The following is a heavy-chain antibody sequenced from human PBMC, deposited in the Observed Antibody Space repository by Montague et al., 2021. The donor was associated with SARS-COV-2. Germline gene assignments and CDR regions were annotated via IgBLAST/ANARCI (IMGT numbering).Heavy chain of an antibody. CDR1: GGSISDGGYS. Sequence: SETLSLTCTVSGGSISDGGYSWTWIRQLPGKGPEWIGCIYYSGSTFYNPSLRSRVTISVDTSKNQFSLKLSSVTAADTAVYYCARREDYYGSGSYPNWGQGTLVTVSS. CDR3: ARREDYYGSGSYPN. V-gene: IGHV4-39*01. D-gene: IGHD3-10*01. CDR2: IYYSGST. J-gene: IGHJ4*02.